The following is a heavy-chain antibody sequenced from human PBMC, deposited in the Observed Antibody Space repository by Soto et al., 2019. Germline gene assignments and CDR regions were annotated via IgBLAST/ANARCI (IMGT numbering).Heavy chain of an antibody. V-gene: IGHV2-5*05. CDR3: AHRDRASGGLFDY. J-gene: IGHJ4*02. D-gene: IGHD3-10*01. Sequence: QITLKESGPPLVKPTQTLTLTCSFSGFSLTTEGVAVGWIRQSPGKALEWLSVIYWDDDQRSAKSLRSRPAIAKDTSKNQVVLTLANMEPLDTAMYYCAHRDRASGGLFDYWGQGMLVTVSS. CDR1: GFSLTTEGVA. CDR2: IYWDDDQ.